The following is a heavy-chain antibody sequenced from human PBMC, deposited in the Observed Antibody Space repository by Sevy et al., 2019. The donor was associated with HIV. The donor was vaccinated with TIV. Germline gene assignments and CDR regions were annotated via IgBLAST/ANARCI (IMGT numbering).Heavy chain of an antibody. CDR3: ARLGRGEILYYFDY. CDR1: GGSISSSSYY. CDR2: IYYSGST. D-gene: IGHD3-10*01. Sequence: SETLSLTCTVSGGSISSSSYYWGWIRQPPGKGLEWIGNIYYSGSTYYNPSLKSRVTISVDTSKNQFSLKLSSVTAADTVVYYCARLGRGEILYYFDYWGQRTLVTVSS. V-gene: IGHV4-39*01. J-gene: IGHJ4*02.